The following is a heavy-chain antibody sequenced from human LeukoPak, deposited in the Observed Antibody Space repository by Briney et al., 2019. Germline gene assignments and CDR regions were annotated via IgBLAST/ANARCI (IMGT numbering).Heavy chain of an antibody. CDR3: AKGAPYYDILTGYYTGTNWFDP. Sequence: PGGSLRLSCAASGFTFSSYAMHWVRQAPGKGLEWVAVISYDGSNKYYADSVKGRFTISRDNAKNSLYLQMNSLRAEDTALYYCAKGAPYYDILTGYYTGTNWFDPWGQGTLVTVSS. D-gene: IGHD3-9*01. CDR1: GFTFSSYA. V-gene: IGHV3-30*04. J-gene: IGHJ5*02. CDR2: ISYDGSNK.